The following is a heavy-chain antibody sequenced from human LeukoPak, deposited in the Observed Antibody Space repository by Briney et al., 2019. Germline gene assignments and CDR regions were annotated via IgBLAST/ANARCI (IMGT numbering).Heavy chain of an antibody. V-gene: IGHV3-23*01. CDR3: AKDSGSGYYYVPSGFDY. J-gene: IGHJ4*02. D-gene: IGHD3-22*01. CDR1: GFTFSSYA. CDR2: ISGSGGST. Sequence: PGGSLRLSCAASGFTFSSYAMSWVRQAPGKGLKWVSAISGSGGSTYYADSVKGRFTISRDNSKNTLYLQMNSLRAEDTAVYYCAKDSGSGYYYVPSGFDYWGQGTLVTVSS.